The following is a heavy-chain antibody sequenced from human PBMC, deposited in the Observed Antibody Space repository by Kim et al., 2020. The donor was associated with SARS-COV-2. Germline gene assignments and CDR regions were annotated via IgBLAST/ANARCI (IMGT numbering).Heavy chain of an antibody. CDR1: GYTFTSYG. Sequence: ASVKVSCKASGYTFTSYGISWVRQAPGQGLEWMGWISAYNGNTNYAQKLQGRVTMTTDTSTSTAYMELRSLRSDDTAVYYCARVGYSGYDGYGMDVWGQGTTVTVSS. CDR2: ISAYNGNT. V-gene: IGHV1-18*04. D-gene: IGHD5-12*01. CDR3: ARVGYSGYDGYGMDV. J-gene: IGHJ6*02.